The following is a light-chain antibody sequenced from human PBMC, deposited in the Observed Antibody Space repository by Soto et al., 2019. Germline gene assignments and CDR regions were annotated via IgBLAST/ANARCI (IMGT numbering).Light chain of an antibody. CDR1: QPISSW. CDR3: QQASSLPLT. CDR2: SAS. V-gene: IGKV1-12*01. Sequence: IQMTQSPSSVSASVVDRVTITCRASQPISSWLAWYQQKPGQPPNLLIYSASTLRSGVPSRFSGSESGPLFTLNITNLQPEDFATYDCQQASSLPLTFGRGTKVEV. J-gene: IGKJ4*01.